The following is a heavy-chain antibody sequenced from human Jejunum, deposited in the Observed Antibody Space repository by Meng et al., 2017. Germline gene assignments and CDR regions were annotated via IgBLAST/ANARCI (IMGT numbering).Heavy chain of an antibody. V-gene: IGHV3-30*04. CDR3: ARDMGAAAGGGLDP. Sequence: QIQLVESGGGVVQPGRSGRLPWAASVLSFSIFTFHWVRQAPGKGLAWVGLISSDGRNKYYPDSVKGRFTLSRDNSKSTVYLQLNGLRPEDTGVYFCARDMGAAAGGGLDPWGQGTLVTVSS. D-gene: IGHD2-2*01. J-gene: IGHJ5*02. CDR2: ISSDGRNK. CDR1: VLSFSIFT.